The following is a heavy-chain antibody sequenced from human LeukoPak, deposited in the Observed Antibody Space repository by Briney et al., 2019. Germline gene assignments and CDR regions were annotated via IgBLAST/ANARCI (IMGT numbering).Heavy chain of an antibody. CDR1: GGTFSSYA. J-gene: IGHJ6*03. D-gene: IGHD3-10*01. V-gene: IGHV1-69*05. CDR3: ARETGYYYYMDV. Sequence: GASVKVSCKASGGTFSSYAISWVRQAPGQGLEWMGGIIPIFGTANYAQKFQGGVTITTDESTSTAYMELSSLRSEDTAVYYCARETGYYYYMDVWGKGTTVTVSS. CDR2: IIPIFGTA.